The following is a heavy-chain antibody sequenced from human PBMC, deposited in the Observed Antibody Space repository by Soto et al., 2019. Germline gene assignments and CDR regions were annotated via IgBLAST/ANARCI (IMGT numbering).Heavy chain of an antibody. Sequence: SETLSLTCTVSGGSISSGGYYWSWIRQHPGKGLEWIGYIYYSGSTYYNPSLKSRVTISVDTSKNQFSLKLSSVTAADTAVYYGARAPVATILRFDYWGQGTLVTVSS. CDR1: GGSISSGGYY. V-gene: IGHV4-31*03. CDR3: ARAPVATILRFDY. D-gene: IGHD5-12*01. CDR2: IYYSGST. J-gene: IGHJ4*02.